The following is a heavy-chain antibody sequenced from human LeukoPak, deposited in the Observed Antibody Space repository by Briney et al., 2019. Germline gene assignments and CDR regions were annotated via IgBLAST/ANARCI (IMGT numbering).Heavy chain of an antibody. Sequence: SETLSLTCTVSGGSISSGGYYWSWIRQHPGKGLEWIGYIYYSGSTYYNPSLKSRVTISVDTSKNQFSLKLSSVTAADTAVYYCARGIVGADGAAFDPWGQGTLVTVSS. CDR1: GGSISSGGYY. J-gene: IGHJ5*02. CDR3: ARGIVGADGAAFDP. CDR2: IYYSGST. V-gene: IGHV4-31*03. D-gene: IGHD1-26*01.